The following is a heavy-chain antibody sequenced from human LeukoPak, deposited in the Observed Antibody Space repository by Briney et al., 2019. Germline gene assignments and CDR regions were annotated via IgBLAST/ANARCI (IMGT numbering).Heavy chain of an antibody. D-gene: IGHD3-9*01. V-gene: IGHV1-24*01. CDR1: GYSLTELS. J-gene: IGHJ6*02. CDR3: ATTRLGPLYYYGMDV. Sequence: ASVKVSCKVSGYSLTELSIHWVRQAPGKGLEWMGCIGPGDGETNYAQKFQGRVTMTEDTSTDTAYMELSSLRSDDTAVDYCATTRLGPLYYYGMDVWGQGTTVAVSS. CDR2: IGPGDGET.